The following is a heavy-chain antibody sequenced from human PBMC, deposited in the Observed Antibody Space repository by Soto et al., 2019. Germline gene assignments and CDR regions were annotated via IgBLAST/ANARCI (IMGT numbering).Heavy chain of an antibody. CDR2: ISGSGGST. CDR3: AKDPTPNIVVVVAATPNAFDI. J-gene: IGHJ3*02. CDR1: GFTFSSYA. D-gene: IGHD2-15*01. Sequence: EVQLLESGGGLVQPGGSLRLSCAASGFTFSSYAMSWVRQAPGKGLEWVSAISGSGGSTYYADSVKGRFTISRDNSKNTLYLQMNSLRAEDTAVYYCAKDPTPNIVVVVAATPNAFDIWGQGTMVTVAS. V-gene: IGHV3-23*01.